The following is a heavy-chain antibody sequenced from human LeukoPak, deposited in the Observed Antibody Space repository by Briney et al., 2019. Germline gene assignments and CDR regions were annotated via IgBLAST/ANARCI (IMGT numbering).Heavy chain of an antibody. CDR3: ARDRSEDPLLWFGELLFDS. Sequence: PGGSLRLSWAASGCTFSNYGMSGVRQAPGKGLEWVSAISGGGGTTYYADSVKGRFTISRDNSNNTLYLQMNSLSAEDTAVYYCARDRSEDPLLWFGELLFDSWGQGTLVTVSS. CDR1: GCTFSNYG. CDR2: ISGGGGTT. J-gene: IGHJ4*02. V-gene: IGHV3-23*01. D-gene: IGHD3-10*01.